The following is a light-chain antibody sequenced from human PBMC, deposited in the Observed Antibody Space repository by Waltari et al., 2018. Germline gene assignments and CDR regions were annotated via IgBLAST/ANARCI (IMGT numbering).Light chain of an antibody. CDR2: WAS. CDR3: QQYYTTPRT. V-gene: IGKV4-1*01. CDR1: QTLLYISNNKNY. J-gene: IGKJ1*01. Sequence: DIVMTQSPDSLTASLGERATINCKSSQTLLYISNNKNYLTWYPQKPVQPPQLLIYWASTRDSGVPDRFIGSGSGTDFTLTISGLQAEDVALYYCQQYYTTPRTFGQGTKVEIK.